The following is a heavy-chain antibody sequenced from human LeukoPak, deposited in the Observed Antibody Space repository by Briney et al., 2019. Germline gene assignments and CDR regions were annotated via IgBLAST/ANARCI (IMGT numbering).Heavy chain of an antibody. CDR1: GFTFSSYA. D-gene: IGHD4-17*01. CDR2: ISGSGGST. Sequence: GGSLRLSCAASGFTFSSYAMSWVRQAPGKELEWVSAISGSGGSTYYADSVKGRFTISRDNSKNTLYLQMNSLRAEDAAVYYCAKDDFYGDYFDYWGQGTLVTVSS. V-gene: IGHV3-23*01. CDR3: AKDDFYGDYFDY. J-gene: IGHJ4*02.